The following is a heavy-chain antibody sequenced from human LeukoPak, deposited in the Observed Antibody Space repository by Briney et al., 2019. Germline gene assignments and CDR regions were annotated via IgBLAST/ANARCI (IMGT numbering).Heavy chain of an antibody. J-gene: IGHJ3*02. CDR1: GFTFTDYY. CDR3: AREVYFYGDSAMEGGFDI. Sequence: GGSLRLSCAASGFTFTDYYMSWLRQAPGKGLEWLSYISRTGSTISYADSVKGRFTISRDNAKNSVYLQMDSLRADDTAVYYCAREVYFYGDSAMEGGFDIWGQGTMVTVSS. CDR2: ISRTGSTI. D-gene: IGHD3-10*01. V-gene: IGHV3-11*01.